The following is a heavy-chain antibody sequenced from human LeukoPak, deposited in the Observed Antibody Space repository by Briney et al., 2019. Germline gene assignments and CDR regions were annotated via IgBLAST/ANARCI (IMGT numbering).Heavy chain of an antibody. CDR3: ARELAVTRNFDY. V-gene: IGHV4-4*02. CDR2: IYHSGST. J-gene: IGHJ4*02. D-gene: IGHD4-17*01. Sequence: GSLRLSCTASGFTFSSYWMSWVRQPPGKGLEWIGEIYHSGSTNYNPSLKSRVTISVDKSKNQFSLKLSSVTAADTAVYYCARELAVTRNFDYWGQGTLVTVSS. CDR1: GFTFSSYW.